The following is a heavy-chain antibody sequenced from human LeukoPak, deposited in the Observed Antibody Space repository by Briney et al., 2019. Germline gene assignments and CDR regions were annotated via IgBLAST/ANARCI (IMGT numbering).Heavy chain of an antibody. Sequence: ASVKVSCKASGDTFSSYAISWVRQAPGQGLEWMGGIIPIFGTANYAQKFQGRVTITADKSTSTAYMELRSLRSDDTAVYYCARDHSGYSGYGDAFDIWGQGTMVTVSS. V-gene: IGHV1-69*06. J-gene: IGHJ3*02. CDR1: GDTFSSYA. CDR2: IIPIFGTA. CDR3: ARDHSGYSGYGDAFDI. D-gene: IGHD5-12*01.